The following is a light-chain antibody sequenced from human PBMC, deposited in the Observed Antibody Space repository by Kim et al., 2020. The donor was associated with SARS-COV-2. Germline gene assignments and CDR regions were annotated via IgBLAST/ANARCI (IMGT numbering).Light chain of an antibody. CDR1: SSNIGLNA. CDR2: GYN. V-gene: IGLV1-44*01. Sequence: GQRVTISCSGSSSNIGLNAVHWYQPHPGRAPKFLMSGYNYRPSGVPDRFSGSKSGTSASLAINGLQPADEADYYCATWDDSLNAAVFGGGTKVTVL. CDR3: ATWDDSLNAAV. J-gene: IGLJ2*01.